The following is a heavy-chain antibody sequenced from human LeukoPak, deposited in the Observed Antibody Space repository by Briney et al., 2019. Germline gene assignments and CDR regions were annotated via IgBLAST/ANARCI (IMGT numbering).Heavy chain of an antibody. J-gene: IGHJ4*02. D-gene: IGHD3-22*01. CDR3: AKDADISVELVVITSFDS. Sequence: PGGSLRLSCAASGFTFSAYGMNWVRQTPGKGLEWVSAISGSGSRTYHADSVKGRFTISRDNSKNMLYLQMNSLRAEDTALYYCAKDADISVELVVITSFDSWGQGTLVTVSS. CDR1: GFTFSAYG. V-gene: IGHV3-23*01. CDR2: ISGSGSRT.